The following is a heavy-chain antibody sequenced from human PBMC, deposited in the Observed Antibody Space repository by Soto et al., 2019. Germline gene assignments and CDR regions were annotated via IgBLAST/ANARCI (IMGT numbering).Heavy chain of an antibody. D-gene: IGHD6-13*01. V-gene: IGHV3-48*02. CDR1: GFTFSSYS. CDR3: ARDPQPGIAAAGHFDY. Sequence: EVQLVASGGGLVQPGGSLSLSCAASGFTFSSYSMNWVRQAPGKGLEWVSYISSSSRTIYYADSVKGRFTISRDNAKNSLYLQMNSLRDEDTAVYYCARDPQPGIAAAGHFDYWGQGTLVTVSS. CDR2: ISSSSRTI. J-gene: IGHJ4*02.